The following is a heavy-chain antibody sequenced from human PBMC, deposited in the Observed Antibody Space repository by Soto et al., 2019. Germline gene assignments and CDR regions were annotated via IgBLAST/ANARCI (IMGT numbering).Heavy chain of an antibody. CDR1: GFTFSTYG. CDR2: IWYDGSQK. CDR3: ASDGSDVLIGPLWFDP. D-gene: IGHD3-9*01. V-gene: IGHV3-33*01. J-gene: IGHJ5*02. Sequence: QVQLVESGGGVVQPGKSLRLSCAASGFTFSTYGMHWVRQAPGKGLEWVAVIWYDGSQKYYAGSAKGRFTISRDNSKNTVYLQMKSLRAEDTAVYYCASDGSDVLIGPLWFDPWGQGTQVTVSS.